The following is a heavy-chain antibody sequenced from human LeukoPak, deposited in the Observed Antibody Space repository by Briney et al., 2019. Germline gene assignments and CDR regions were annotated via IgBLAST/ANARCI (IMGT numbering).Heavy chain of an antibody. V-gene: IGHV1-8*01. J-gene: IGHJ4*02. CDR1: GYTFTSYD. D-gene: IGHD5-24*01. CDR2: MNPNSGNT. Sequence: VSVKVSCKASGYTFTSYDINWVRQATGQGLEWMGWMNPNSGNTGYAQKFQGRVTMTRNTSISTAYMELSSLRSEDTAVYYCARHSRDGYNFDYWGQGTLVTVSS. CDR3: ARHSRDGYNFDY.